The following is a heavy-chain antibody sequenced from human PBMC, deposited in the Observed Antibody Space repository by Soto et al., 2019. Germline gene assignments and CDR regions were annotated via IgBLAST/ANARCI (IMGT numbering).Heavy chain of an antibody. CDR2: IIPTFGSA. V-gene: IGHV1-69*06. J-gene: IGHJ4*02. D-gene: IGHD3-10*01. CDR1: RGTFSRYA. CDR3: ARYPTGFLWFGESPRFDY. Sequence: SVQVSCRACRGTFSRYAISWVGQAPGQGLEWMGGIIPTFGSANCAQKYQGRVTITADKSTSTAYMELSSLRSEDTAVYYCARYPTGFLWFGESPRFDYWGQGTLVTDSS.